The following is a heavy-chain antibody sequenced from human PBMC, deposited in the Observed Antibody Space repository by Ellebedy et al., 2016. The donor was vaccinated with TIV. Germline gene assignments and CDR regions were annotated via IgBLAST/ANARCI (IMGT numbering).Heavy chain of an antibody. D-gene: IGHD2-15*01. J-gene: IGHJ4*02. V-gene: IGHV4-34*01. Sequence: PSETLSLTCAVYGGSFSGFYWSWIRQSPGKGLEWIGEINQSGATNYNPSLKSRVPISVDTSKKQFSLTLSSVTAADTAVYYCARSLNWDVVVLVLPKDNFDYWGQGTLVTVSS. CDR2: INQSGAT. CDR3: ARSLNWDVVVLVLPKDNFDY. CDR1: GGSFSGFY.